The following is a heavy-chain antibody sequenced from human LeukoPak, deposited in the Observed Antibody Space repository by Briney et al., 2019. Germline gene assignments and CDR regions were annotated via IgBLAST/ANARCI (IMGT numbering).Heavy chain of an antibody. D-gene: IGHD3-16*01. Sequence: GGSLRLSCAASGFTLSSFKMTWVRQAPGEGLEWVASISPSSSYISYADSLKGRVTVSRDNTKNSVFLQMSSLRAEDTAVYYCARDLTGGEYFDSWGQGTLVSVSS. CDR3: ARDLTGGEYFDS. V-gene: IGHV3-21*01. J-gene: IGHJ4*02. CDR1: GFTLSSFK. CDR2: ISPSSSYI.